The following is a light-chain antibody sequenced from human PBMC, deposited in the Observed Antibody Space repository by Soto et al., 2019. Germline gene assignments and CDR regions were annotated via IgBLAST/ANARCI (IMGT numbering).Light chain of an antibody. V-gene: IGLV2-14*01. CDR3: SSYTSSRTLV. Sequence: QSALTQPASVSGSPGQSITISCTGTSSDVGGYNYVSWYQQHPGKAPKLMIYEVSNRPSGVSSRLSGSKSGNTASLTISGLQAEDEADYYCSSYTSSRTLVFGGGTKLTVL. J-gene: IGLJ2*01. CDR2: EVS. CDR1: SSDVGGYNY.